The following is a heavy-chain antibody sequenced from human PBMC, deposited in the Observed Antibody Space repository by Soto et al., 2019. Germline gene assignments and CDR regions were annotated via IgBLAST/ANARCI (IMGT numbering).Heavy chain of an antibody. V-gene: IGHV2-70*01. CDR2: IDWDDNK. CDR1: GFSLSTPGMC. D-gene: IGHD6-19*01. CDR3: ARNLRGYSSGWKMNY. Sequence: SGPTLVNPTQTLTLTCTFSGFSLSTPGMCVSWIRQPPGKALEWLALIDWDDNKYYSTSLKTRLTISKDTSKNLVVLTMTKMDPVDTATYYCARNLRGYSSGWKMNYWGQGTPVTVSS. J-gene: IGHJ4*02.